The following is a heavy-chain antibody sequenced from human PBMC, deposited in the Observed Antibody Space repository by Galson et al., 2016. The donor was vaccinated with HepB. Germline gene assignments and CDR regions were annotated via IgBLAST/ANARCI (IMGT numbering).Heavy chain of an antibody. CDR1: GFTFSHYA. CDR3: AKSYILAGDSAFEY. D-gene: IGHD3-9*01. Sequence: SLRLSCAASGFTFSHYAMAWVRQAPGKGLEWLAVISFDGEKKVYADSVRGRFTISRENSDNTLHLKTNSLRPEDTAVYYCAKSYILAGDSAFEYWGQGTLVTCSS. CDR2: ISFDGEKK. J-gene: IGHJ4*02. V-gene: IGHV3-30*18.